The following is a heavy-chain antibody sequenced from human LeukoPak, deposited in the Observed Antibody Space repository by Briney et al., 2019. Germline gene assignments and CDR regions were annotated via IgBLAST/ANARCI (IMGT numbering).Heavy chain of an antibody. CDR3: ARAILDYFWRDYYYYYMDV. D-gene: IGHD3-3*01. V-gene: IGHV4-34*01. J-gene: IGHJ6*03. CDR1: GGSFSGYY. Sequence: SETLSLTCAVYGGSFSGYYWSWIRQPPGKWLEWIGEINHSGSTNYNPSLKSRVTISVDTSKNQFSLQLNSVTPEDTAVYYCARAILDYFWRDYYYYYMDVWGKGTTVTVSS. CDR2: INHSGST.